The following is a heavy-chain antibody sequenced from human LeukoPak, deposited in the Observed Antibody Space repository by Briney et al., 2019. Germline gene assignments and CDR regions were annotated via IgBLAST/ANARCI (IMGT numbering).Heavy chain of an antibody. CDR3: ARAMTTGVSDAFDI. V-gene: IGHV4-59*01. J-gene: IGHJ3*02. D-gene: IGHD4-23*01. Sequence: SETLSLTCTVSGGSISSYYWSWIRQPPGKGLEWIGYIYYSGSTNYNPSLKSRVTISVDTSKNQFSLKLSSVTAADTAVYYCARAMTTGVSDAFDIWGQGTTVTVSS. CDR2: IYYSGST. CDR1: GGSISSYY.